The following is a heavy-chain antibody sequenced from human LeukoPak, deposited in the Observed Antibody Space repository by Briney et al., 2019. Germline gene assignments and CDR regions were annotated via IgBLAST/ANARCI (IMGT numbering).Heavy chain of an antibody. CDR2: INPNSGGT. CDR1: GYTFTGYY. J-gene: IGHJ4*02. CDR3: ARKRDLRGDFDY. Sequence: ASVKVSCKASGYTFTGYYMHWVRQAPGQGLEWMGWINPNSGGTNYAQKFQGRVTMTRDTSISTAYMELSSLRSEDTAVYYCARKRDLRGDFDYWGQGTLVTVSS. V-gene: IGHV1-2*02. D-gene: IGHD3-10*01.